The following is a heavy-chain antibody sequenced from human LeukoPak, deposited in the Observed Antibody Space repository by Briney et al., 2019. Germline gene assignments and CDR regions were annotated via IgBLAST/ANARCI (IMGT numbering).Heavy chain of an antibody. CDR1: GFTFSSYE. J-gene: IGHJ6*02. Sequence: PGGSLRLSCAASGFTFSSYEMNWVRRAPGKGLEWVSYISSSGSTIYYADSVKGRFTISRDNAKNSLYLQMNSLRAEDTAVYYCARDQYYYDSSGYYTGDYYYYYGMDVWGQGTTVTVSS. CDR2: ISSSGSTI. CDR3: ARDQYYYDSSGYYTGDYYYYYGMDV. D-gene: IGHD3-22*01. V-gene: IGHV3-48*03.